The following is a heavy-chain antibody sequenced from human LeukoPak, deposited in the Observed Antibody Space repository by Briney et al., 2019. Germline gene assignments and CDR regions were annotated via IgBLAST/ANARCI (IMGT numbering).Heavy chain of an antibody. J-gene: IGHJ5*02. CDR1: GGSFSGYY. Sequence: SETLSLTCAVYGGSFSGYYWSWIRQPPGKGLEWIGEINHSGSTNYNPSLKSRVTISVDTSKNQFSLKLSSVTAADTAVYYCARGRILTYYGSSGYHKFDPWGQGTLVTVSS. V-gene: IGHV4-34*01. CDR3: ARGRILTYYGSSGYHKFDP. CDR2: INHSGST. D-gene: IGHD3-22*01.